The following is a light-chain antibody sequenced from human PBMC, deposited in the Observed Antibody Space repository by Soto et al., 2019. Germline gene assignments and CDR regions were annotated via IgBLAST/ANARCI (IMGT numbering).Light chain of an antibody. Sequence: AIQMTQSPSSLSVSVGDRVTITSRESQDIRKDLGWYQQKQGKAPKLXIYGTSNLQSGVPSRFSGSGAGTDCTRTISSLQPEDVETYDCQQSYSTPRTFGQGTKVDIK. J-gene: IGKJ1*01. CDR1: QDIRKD. CDR2: GTS. CDR3: QQSYSTPRT. V-gene: IGKV1-6*01.